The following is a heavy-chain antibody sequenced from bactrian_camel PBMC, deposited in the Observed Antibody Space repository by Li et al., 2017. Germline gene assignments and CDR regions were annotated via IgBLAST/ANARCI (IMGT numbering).Heavy chain of an antibody. Sequence: HVQLVESGGGSVQAGDSLKLSCAVSGSIYSTISMGWFRQPPGKEREGVATFYRPGGTTHYADSVEGRFTVSRANAESTLYLQMNSLKPEDSAMYYCAASTVVGGRRLLSPDEYNYWGQGTQVTVS. J-gene: IGHJ4*01. CDR3: AASTVVGGRRLLSPDEYNY. V-gene: IGHV3S54*01. D-gene: IGHD6*01. CDR1: GSIYSTIS. CDR2: FYRPGGTT.